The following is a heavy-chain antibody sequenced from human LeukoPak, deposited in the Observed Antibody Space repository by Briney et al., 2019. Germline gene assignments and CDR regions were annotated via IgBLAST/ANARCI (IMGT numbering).Heavy chain of an antibody. CDR2: ITGNGGST. CDR3: AKVRSVAGTLDFFDS. J-gene: IGHJ4*02. V-gene: IGHV3-43*02. CDR1: GFTFGDHA. D-gene: IGHD6-19*01. Sequence: GGSLRLSCAASGFTFGDHAMHWVRHAPGKGLEWVSLITGNGGSTYYADSVKGRFAISRDNRKNSLYLQMNSLRTEDTALYYCAKVRSVAGTLDFFDSWGQGTLVTVSS.